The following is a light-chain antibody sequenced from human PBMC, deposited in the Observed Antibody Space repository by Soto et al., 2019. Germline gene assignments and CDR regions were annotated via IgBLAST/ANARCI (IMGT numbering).Light chain of an antibody. J-gene: IGKJ1*01. Sequence: EIVLTQSPGTLSFSPGERSTLSCMSSQSISFSYLAWYQQKPGQAPRLLIYSASSRASGIPDRFSGSGSGTDFTLTISRLEPEDFAVYYCQHYGSSPWMFGQGTKVDIK. V-gene: IGKV3-20*01. CDR2: SAS. CDR3: QHYGSSPWM. CDR1: QSISFSY.